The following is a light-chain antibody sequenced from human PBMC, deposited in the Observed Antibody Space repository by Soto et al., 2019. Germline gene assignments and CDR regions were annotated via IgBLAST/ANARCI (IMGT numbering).Light chain of an antibody. CDR2: GTS. V-gene: IGKV3-20*01. J-gene: IGKJ4*01. CDR1: QSFSNTY. CDR3: QHYCSSDFT. Sequence: EIVLTQSPGTLSLSPGERATLSCRASQSFSNTYLAWYQQKPGQAPSLLIYGTSNRATGIPDRFSGSGSVTDFTLTISGLEPEDFAVYYCQHYCSSDFTFGGGTKVEIE.